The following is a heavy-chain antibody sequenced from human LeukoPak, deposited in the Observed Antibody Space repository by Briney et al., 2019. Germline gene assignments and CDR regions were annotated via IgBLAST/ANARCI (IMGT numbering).Heavy chain of an antibody. V-gene: IGHV3-48*04. CDR2: ISSSSSTI. CDR3: ARNYDYVWGSYRPPDY. CDR1: GFTFSSYS. D-gene: IGHD3-16*02. Sequence: GGSLRLSCAASGFTFSSYSMNWVRQAPGKGLEWVSYISSSSSTIYYADSVKGRFTISRDNAKNSLYLQMNSLRAEDTAVYYCARNYDYVWGSYRPPDYWGQGTLVTVSS. J-gene: IGHJ4*02.